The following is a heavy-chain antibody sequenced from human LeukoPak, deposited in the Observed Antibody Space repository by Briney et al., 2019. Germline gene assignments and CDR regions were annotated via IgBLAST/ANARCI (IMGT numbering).Heavy chain of an antibody. CDR3: ASQYYYGSGSYYYKY. J-gene: IGHJ4*02. CDR1: GGSISSGDYY. CDR2: IYYSGST. D-gene: IGHD3-10*01. V-gene: IGHV4-30-4*08. Sequence: SETLSLTCTVSGGSISSGDYYWSWIRQPPGKGLEWVGYIYYSGSTYYNPSLKSRVTISVDTSKNKFSLKLSSVTAADTAVYYCASQYYYGSGSYYYKYWGQGTLVTVSS.